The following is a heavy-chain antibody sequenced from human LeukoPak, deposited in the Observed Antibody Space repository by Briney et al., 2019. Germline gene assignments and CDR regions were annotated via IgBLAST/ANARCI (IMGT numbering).Heavy chain of an antibody. CDR2: IWYDGCKK. J-gene: IGHJ4*01. CDR3: ARYNTGNSDY. Sequence: GRSLRLSCAASGFTFSSYGMHWVRQAPGKGLEWVAVIWYDGCKKYYADSVKGRFTISRDNSKSTLYLQVNSLRAEDTAMYYCARYNTGNSDYWGQGTLVTVSS. CDR1: GFTFSSYG. D-gene: IGHD1-1*01. V-gene: IGHV3-33*01.